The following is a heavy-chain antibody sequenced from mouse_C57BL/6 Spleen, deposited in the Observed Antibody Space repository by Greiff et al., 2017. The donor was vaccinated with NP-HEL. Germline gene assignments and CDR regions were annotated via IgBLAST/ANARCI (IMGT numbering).Heavy chain of an antibody. Sequence: QVQLQQSGAELVKPGASVKISCKASGYAFSSYWMNWVKQRPGKGLEWIGQIYPGDGDTNYNGKFKGKATLTADKSSSTAYMQLSSLTSEDSAVYFCARRWDYYGSSFYFDYWGQGTTLTVSS. CDR2: IYPGDGDT. CDR3: ARRWDYYGSSFYFDY. J-gene: IGHJ2*01. CDR1: GYAFSSYW. D-gene: IGHD1-1*01. V-gene: IGHV1-80*01.